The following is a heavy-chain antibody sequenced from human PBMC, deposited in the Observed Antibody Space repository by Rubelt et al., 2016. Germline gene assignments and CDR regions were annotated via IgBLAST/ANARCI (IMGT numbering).Heavy chain of an antibody. CDR1: GYTFTSYG. D-gene: IGHD2-2*01. CDR2: ISAYNGNT. V-gene: IGHV1-18*01. J-gene: IGHJ6*02. Sequence: QVQLVQSGAEVKKPGASVKVSCKASGYTFTSYGISWVRQAPGQGLEWMGWISAYNGNTNYAQKLQGRVTMTTDTSTSTAYMVLSSLRSDDTAVYYCARQPRDIVVVPGGMDVWGQGTTVTVSS. CDR3: ARQPRDIVVVPGGMDV.